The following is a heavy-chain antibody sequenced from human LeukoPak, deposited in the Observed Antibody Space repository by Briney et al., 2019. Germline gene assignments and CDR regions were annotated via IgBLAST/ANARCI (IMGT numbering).Heavy chain of an antibody. Sequence: GGPLRLSCAASGFTFSNAWMSWVRQAPGKRLEGVGRIKSKTDCGTTDYAAPAKGRFTISRYDSKNTLYLQMYSLKTEDTAVYYCTSVSYDILTGYYRPPYFDYWGQGTLVTVSS. CDR2: IKSKTDCGTT. J-gene: IGHJ4*02. V-gene: IGHV3-15*01. D-gene: IGHD3-9*01. CDR3: TSVSYDILTGYYRPPYFDY. CDR1: GFTFSNAW.